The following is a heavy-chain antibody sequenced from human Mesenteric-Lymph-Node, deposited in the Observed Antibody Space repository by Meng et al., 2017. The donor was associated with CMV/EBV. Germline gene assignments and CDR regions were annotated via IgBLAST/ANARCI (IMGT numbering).Heavy chain of an antibody. CDR2: IYYSGST. D-gene: IGHD3-22*01. Sequence: QLQLQESGPGLVKPSEPLSLPCTVSGGSISSSSYSWGWIRHPPGKGLGWIGSIYYSGSTYYNPSLKSRVTISVETSKNQFSLKLSSVTAADTALYYCARDGDYYDSSGYNPFDYWGQGTLVTVSS. J-gene: IGHJ4*02. V-gene: IGHV4-39*07. CDR3: ARDGDYYDSSGYNPFDY. CDR1: GGSISSSSYS.